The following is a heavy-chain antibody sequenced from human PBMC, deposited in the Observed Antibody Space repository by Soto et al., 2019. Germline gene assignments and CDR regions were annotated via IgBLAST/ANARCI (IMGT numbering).Heavy chain of an antibody. J-gene: IGHJ6*03. CDR1: GFTFSSYA. Sequence: GGSLRLSCAASGFTFSSYAMSGVRQAPGKGLEWVSAISGSGGSTYYADSVKGRFTISRDNSKNTLYLQMNSVRAEDTAVYYCAEDQASNYVYYYYMDVWGKGTTVTVSS. CDR2: ISGSGGST. D-gene: IGHD4-4*01. CDR3: AEDQASNYVYYYYMDV. V-gene: IGHV3-23*01.